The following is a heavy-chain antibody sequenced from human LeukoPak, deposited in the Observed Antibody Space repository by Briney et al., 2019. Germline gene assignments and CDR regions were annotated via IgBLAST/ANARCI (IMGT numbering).Heavy chain of an antibody. Sequence: ASVKVSCKASGGTFTTYYIYWVRQAPGQGLEWMGIINPSGGSTNYAQKFQGRVAMTRDTSTSTVYMELSRLRSEDTAVYYCARGPSITMVRGGQWYYYMDVWGKGTTVTISS. J-gene: IGHJ6*03. CDR2: INPSGGST. CDR3: ARGPSITMVRGGQWYYYMDV. CDR1: GGTFTTYY. D-gene: IGHD3-10*01. V-gene: IGHV1-46*01.